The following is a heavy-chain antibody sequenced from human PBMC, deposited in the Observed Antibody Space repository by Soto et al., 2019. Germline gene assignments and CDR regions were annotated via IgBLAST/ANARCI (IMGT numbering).Heavy chain of an antibody. CDR3: ARAPFSLIRGAINGMDV. V-gene: IGHV1-69*08. CDR1: GGTFSSYS. Sequence: QVQLVQSGAEVKKPGSSVKVSCKASGGTFSSYSITWVRQAPGQGLEWMGRIIPIIETANYAQKFQGRVTITADKSTSTAYMELSSLRSEDTAMYYCARAPFSLIRGAINGMDVWGQGTTVTVSS. CDR2: IIPIIETA. J-gene: IGHJ6*02. D-gene: IGHD3-10*01.